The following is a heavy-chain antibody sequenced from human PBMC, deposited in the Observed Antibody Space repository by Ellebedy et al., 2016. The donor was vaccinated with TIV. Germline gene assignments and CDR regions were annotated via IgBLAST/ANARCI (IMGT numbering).Heavy chain of an antibody. CDR3: VKDDYIKSGEDS. D-gene: IGHD4-11*01. Sequence: GESLKISCAGSGFTFSNYPMTWVRQAPGKGLEWVSRISARGADTHYADSVKGRFTISRDNSKNTLYLQMNSLRAEDTAVYYCVKDDYIKSGEDSWGQGTLVTVSS. V-gene: IGHV3-23*01. J-gene: IGHJ4*02. CDR2: ISARGADT. CDR1: GFTFSNYP.